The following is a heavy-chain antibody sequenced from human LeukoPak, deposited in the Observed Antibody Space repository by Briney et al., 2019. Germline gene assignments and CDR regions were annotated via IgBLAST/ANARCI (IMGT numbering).Heavy chain of an antibody. CDR3: ALFGMGA. D-gene: IGHD1-26*01. CDR1: GGSISSGNW. Sequence: PSGTLSLTCAVSGGSISSGNWWSWVRQPPGKGLEWIGEIYHSGSTNYNPSLKSRVTISVDTSKNQFSLKLTSVPAADTAVYYCALFGMGAWGQGTLVTVSS. CDR2: IYHSGST. V-gene: IGHV4-4*02. J-gene: IGHJ4*02.